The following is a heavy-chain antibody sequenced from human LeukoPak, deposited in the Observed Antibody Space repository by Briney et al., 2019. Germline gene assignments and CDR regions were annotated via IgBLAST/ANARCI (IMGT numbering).Heavy chain of an antibody. CDR3: AREEVVVAATNAFDI. Sequence: ASVKVSCKASGYTFTGYYMHWVRQAPGQGLEWMGWINPNSGGTNYAQKFQGGVTMTRDTSISTAYMELSRLRSDDTAVYYCAREEVVVAATNAFDIWGQGTMVTVSS. D-gene: IGHD2-15*01. V-gene: IGHV1-2*02. CDR1: GYTFTGYY. CDR2: INPNSGGT. J-gene: IGHJ3*02.